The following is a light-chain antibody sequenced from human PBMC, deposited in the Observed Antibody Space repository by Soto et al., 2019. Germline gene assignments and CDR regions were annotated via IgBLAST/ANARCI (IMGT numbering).Light chain of an antibody. CDR3: QQYNNWPRT. J-gene: IGKJ1*01. V-gene: IGKV3-15*01. CDR1: QSVSSN. CDR2: GAS. Sequence: VVLTQSPATLSLSPGERATLSCRASQSVSSNLAWYQQKPGQAPRLLIYGASTRATGIPARFSGSGSGTEFTLTINSLQSEDFAVYYCQQYNNWPRTFGQGTKVDI.